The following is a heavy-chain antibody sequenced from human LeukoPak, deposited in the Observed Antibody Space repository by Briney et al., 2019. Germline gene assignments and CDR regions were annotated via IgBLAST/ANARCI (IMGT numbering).Heavy chain of an antibody. J-gene: IGHJ3*02. V-gene: IGHV3-48*03. Sequence: PGGSLRLSCAASGFTFSSYEMNWVRQAAGKSLEWIAYIRHDSQFIDYADSVKGRFTISRDNARNSLYLHMNSLRAEDTAVYYVRVVVVHDAFDIWGQGTMVTVSS. CDR3: RVVVVHDAFDI. CDR1: GFTFSSYE. D-gene: IGHD3-22*01. CDR2: IRHDSQFI.